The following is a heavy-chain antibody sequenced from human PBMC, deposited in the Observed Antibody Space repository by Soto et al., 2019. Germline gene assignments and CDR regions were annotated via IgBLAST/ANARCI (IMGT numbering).Heavy chain of an antibody. CDR3: ARWEYTSGSWTLRD. CDR1: GFTFSSYF. V-gene: IGHV3-7*01. J-gene: IGHJ1*01. D-gene: IGHD6-13*01. Sequence: EVQLVESGGGLVQPGGSLRLSCAASGFTFSSYFMSWVRQAPGKGLEWVANIKGDGSERRYVDSVKGRFTISRDNAKNSLYLQMDSLRDEDTAVYFCARWEYTSGSWTLRDWGQGTLVTVSS. CDR2: IKGDGSER.